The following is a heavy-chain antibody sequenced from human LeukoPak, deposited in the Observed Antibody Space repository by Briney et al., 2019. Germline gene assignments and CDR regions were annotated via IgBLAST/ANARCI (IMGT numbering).Heavy chain of an antibody. V-gene: IGHV4-59*01. D-gene: IGHD4-17*01. Sequence: SATLSLTCTVSGGSISRYYWSWIRQPPGKGLEWIGYIYYSGSTNYNPSLKSRVTISVDTSKNQFSLKLSSVTAADTAVYYCARVHTVTSRYYFYGMDVWGQGTTVTVSS. CDR3: ARVHTVTSRYYFYGMDV. CDR1: GGSISRYY. J-gene: IGHJ6*02. CDR2: IYYSGST.